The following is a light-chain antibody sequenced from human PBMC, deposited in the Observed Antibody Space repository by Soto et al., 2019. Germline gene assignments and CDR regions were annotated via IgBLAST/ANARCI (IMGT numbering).Light chain of an antibody. CDR2: EVS. V-gene: IGLV2-8*01. CDR1: SSDVGGYNY. Sequence: QSVLTQPPSASGSPGQSVTISCTGTSSDVGGYNYVSWYQQYPGKAPKLIIYEVSKRPSGVPDRFPGSKSGNTASLTVSGLQAEDEADYYCCSYAGSDNYVFGTGTKLTVL. CDR3: CSYAGSDNYV. J-gene: IGLJ1*01.